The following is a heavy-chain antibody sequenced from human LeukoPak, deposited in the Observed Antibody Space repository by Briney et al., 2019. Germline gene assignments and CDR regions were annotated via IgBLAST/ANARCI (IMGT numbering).Heavy chain of an antibody. CDR2: INHSGST. D-gene: IGHD4-17*01. J-gene: IGHJ5*02. Sequence: SSETLSLTCTVSGGSFSGYYWSWIRQPPGKGLEWIGEINHSGSTNYNPSLKSRVTISVDTSKNQFSLKLSSVTAADTAVYYCARGLRPHHWGQGTLVTVSS. V-gene: IGHV4-34*01. CDR1: GGSFSGYY. CDR3: ARGLRPHH.